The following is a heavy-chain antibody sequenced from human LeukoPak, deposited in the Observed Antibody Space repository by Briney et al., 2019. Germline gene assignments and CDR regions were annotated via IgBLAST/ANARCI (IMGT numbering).Heavy chain of an antibody. D-gene: IGHD3-22*01. CDR2: ISRSSSHT. Sequence: GGSLRLSCAASGFTFSDYYMSWIRQAPGKGLEWVSYISRSSSHTNYADSVKGRFTISRDNAKNSLSLQMNSLRAGDTAVYYCAREGYDSRGYYYGYWGQGTLVTVSS. V-gene: IGHV3-11*05. CDR3: AREGYDSRGYYYGY. CDR1: GFTFSDYY. J-gene: IGHJ4*02.